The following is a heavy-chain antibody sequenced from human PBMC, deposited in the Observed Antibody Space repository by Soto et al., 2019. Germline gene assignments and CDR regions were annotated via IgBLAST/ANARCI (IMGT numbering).Heavy chain of an antibody. J-gene: IGHJ6*02. V-gene: IGHV5-51*01. CDR3: ARTAAAGKYYYGMDV. D-gene: IGHD6-13*01. Sequence: GESLKISCKGSGYSFTSYWIGWVRQMPGKGLELMGIIYPGDSDTRYSPSFQGQVTISADKSISTAYLQWSGLKASDTAMYYCARTAAAGKYYYGMDVWGQGTTVTVS. CDR2: IYPGDSDT. CDR1: GYSFTSYW.